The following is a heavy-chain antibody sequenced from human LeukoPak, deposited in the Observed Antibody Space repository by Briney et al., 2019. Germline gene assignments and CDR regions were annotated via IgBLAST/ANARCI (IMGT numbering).Heavy chain of an antibody. J-gene: IGHJ4*02. V-gene: IGHV1-18*01. CDR3: ARDDVEMATIYGVY. CDR1: GYTFTSYD. CDR2: ISAYNGNT. D-gene: IGHD5-24*01. Sequence: ASVKVSCKASGYTFTSYDINWVRQAPGQGLEWMGWISAYNGNTNYAQKLQGRVTMTTDTSTSTAYMELRSLRSDDTAVYYCARDDVEMATIYGVYWGQGTLVTVSS.